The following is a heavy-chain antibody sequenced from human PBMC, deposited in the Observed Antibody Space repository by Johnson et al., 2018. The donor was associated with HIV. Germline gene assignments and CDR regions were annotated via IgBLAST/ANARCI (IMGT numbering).Heavy chain of an antibody. D-gene: IGHD3-22*01. CDR1: GFSVSSNY. CDR2: IYSGGST. V-gene: IGHV3-66*03. Sequence: VQLVESGGGLIQPGGSLRLSCAVSGFSVSSNYMSWVRQAPGKGLEWVSVIYSGGSTYYADSVKGRFTISRDNSKNTLYLQMGSLRAEDMAVYYCAIPYFYDSSAYHWGQGTMVTVSS. CDR3: AIPYFYDSSAYH. J-gene: IGHJ3*01.